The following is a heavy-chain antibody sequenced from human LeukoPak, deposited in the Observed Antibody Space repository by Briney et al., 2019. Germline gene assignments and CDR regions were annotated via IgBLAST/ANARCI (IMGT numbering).Heavy chain of an antibody. CDR1: GGSVSSTNW. CDR2: VHLDGRT. Sequence: SETLSLTCGVSGGSVSSTNWWTWIRQPPGKGLEWIGEVHLDGRTNFNPSLKSRLAMSVDLSENHVSLKLTSVTAADTAVYYCAREGGFYRPLDYSGQGTLVTVSS. CDR3: AREGGFYRPLDY. V-gene: IGHV4-4*02. J-gene: IGHJ4*02. D-gene: IGHD6-25*01.